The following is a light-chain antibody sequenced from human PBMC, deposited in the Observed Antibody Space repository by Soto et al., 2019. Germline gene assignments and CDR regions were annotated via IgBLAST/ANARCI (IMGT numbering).Light chain of an antibody. CDR3: SSYTRSTSYV. CDR2: EVN. Sequence: QSALTQPASGSGSPGQSITISGTGTNSDVGGYNYVSWYQQHPGKAPKLMMYEVNNRPSAVSNRFSGSRSGNTASLTISGLQAEDEADYYYSSYTRSTSYVFATGSKVNVL. CDR1: NSDVGGYNY. J-gene: IGLJ1*01. V-gene: IGLV2-14*01.